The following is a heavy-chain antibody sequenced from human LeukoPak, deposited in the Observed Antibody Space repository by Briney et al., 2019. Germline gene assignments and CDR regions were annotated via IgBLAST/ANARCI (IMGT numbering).Heavy chain of an antibody. Sequence: VASVKVPCKASEGTFSSYAISWVRQAPGQGLEWMGGIIPIFGTANYAQKFQGRVTISADESTSTAYMELSSLRSEDTAVYYCARGGCSGGSCYPRYDNWFDPWGQGTLVTVSS. CDR2: IIPIFGTA. CDR1: EGTFSSYA. J-gene: IGHJ5*02. D-gene: IGHD2-15*01. CDR3: ARGGCSGGSCYPRYDNWFDP. V-gene: IGHV1-69*13.